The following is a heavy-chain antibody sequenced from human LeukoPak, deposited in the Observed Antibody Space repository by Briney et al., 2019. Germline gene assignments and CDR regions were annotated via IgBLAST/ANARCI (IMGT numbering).Heavy chain of an antibody. CDR2: IIPIFGTA. Sequence: GASVKVSCTASGGTFSSYAISWVRQAPGQGLEWMGGIIPIFGTANYAQKFQGRVTITADESTSTAYMELSSLRSEDTAVYYCARVNSPYYDSSGYYLSWGQGTLVTVSS. CDR1: GGTFSSYA. J-gene: IGHJ4*02. V-gene: IGHV1-69*13. CDR3: ARVNSPYYDSSGYYLS. D-gene: IGHD3-22*01.